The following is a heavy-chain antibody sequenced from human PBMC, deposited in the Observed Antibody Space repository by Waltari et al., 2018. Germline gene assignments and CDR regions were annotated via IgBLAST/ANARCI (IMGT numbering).Heavy chain of an antibody. D-gene: IGHD7-27*01. V-gene: IGHV3-7*01. CDR2: INPDGSEK. J-gene: IGHJ4*02. CDR1: GFTFSTYW. CDR3: ARDLNWETY. Sequence: EVQLVESGGGLFQPGGSLRLSWVASGFTFSTYWLSWVRQTPGKGLECVAKINPDGSEKYYVDSVKRRFTISRDNAKNSLYLQMNSLRAEDTSVYYCARDLNWETYWGRGALVTVSS.